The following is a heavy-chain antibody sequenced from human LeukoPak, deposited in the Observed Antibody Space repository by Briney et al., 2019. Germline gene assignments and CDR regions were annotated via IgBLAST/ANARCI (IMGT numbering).Heavy chain of an antibody. D-gene: IGHD3-3*01. CDR3: ARDSGTIFGVVTFAFDI. V-gene: IGHV1-18*01. CDR2: ISAYNGNT. J-gene: IGHJ3*02. Sequence: ASVKVSCKASGYTFTSYGISWVRQAPGQGLEWMGWISAYNGNTNYAQKLQGRVTMTTDTSTSTAYMELRSLRSDDTAVYYCARDSGTIFGVVTFAFDIWGQGTMVTVSS. CDR1: GYTFTSYG.